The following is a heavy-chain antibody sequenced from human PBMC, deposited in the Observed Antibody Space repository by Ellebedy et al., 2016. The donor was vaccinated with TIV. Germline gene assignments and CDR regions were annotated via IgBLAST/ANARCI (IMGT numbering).Heavy chain of an antibody. CDR2: ISGSGGST. Sequence: GESLKISXAASGFTFSSYAMSWVRQAPGKGLEWVSAISGSGGSTYYADSVKGRFTISRDNSKNTLYLQMNSLRAEDTAVYYCAQATVLDYWGQGTLVTVSS. CDR3: AQATVLDY. J-gene: IGHJ4*02. V-gene: IGHV3-23*01. D-gene: IGHD4-17*01. CDR1: GFTFSSYA.